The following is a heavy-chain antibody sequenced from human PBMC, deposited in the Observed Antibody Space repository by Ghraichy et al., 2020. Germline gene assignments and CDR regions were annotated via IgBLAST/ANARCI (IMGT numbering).Heavy chain of an antibody. CDR2: INPNSGDA. V-gene: IGHV1-2*06. Sequence: ASVKVSCKASRSTFTASYTIWERQCPGHRLDWMGRINPNSGDANYAQKFQGRVTVTSDTSISTAYMEVSGLRSDDTAIYYCARDFFSSITSPNYYYGMDVWGQGTTVTVSS. CDR3: ARDFFSSITSPNYYYGMDV. CDR1: RSTFTASY. D-gene: IGHD1-14*01. J-gene: IGHJ6*02.